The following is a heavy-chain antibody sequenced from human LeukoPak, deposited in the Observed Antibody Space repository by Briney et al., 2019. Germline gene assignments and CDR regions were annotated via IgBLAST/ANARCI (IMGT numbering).Heavy chain of an antibody. Sequence: GGSLRLSCAASGFTVSSNYMSWVRQAPGKGLEWVSVIYSGGSTYYADSVKGRFTISRDNSKNTLYLQMNSLRAEDTAVYYCARDGIQHYYDSSGYTPGGHWGQGTLVTVSS. D-gene: IGHD3-22*01. J-gene: IGHJ4*02. CDR2: IYSGGST. V-gene: IGHV3-66*01. CDR3: ARDGIQHYYDSSGYTPGGH. CDR1: GFTVSSNY.